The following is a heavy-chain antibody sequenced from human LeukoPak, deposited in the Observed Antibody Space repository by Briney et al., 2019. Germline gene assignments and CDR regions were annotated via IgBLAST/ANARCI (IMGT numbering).Heavy chain of an antibody. V-gene: IGHV3-74*01. J-gene: IGHJ4*02. CDR1: GFTFSNSW. D-gene: IGHD6-13*01. Sequence: GGSLRLSCAASGFTFSNSWMHWVRHAPGKGLVWVSRINSDESSTNYADSVKGRFTISRDNARNTLYLQMNSLRAEDTAVYYCSSSNWYGGYFNYWGQGTLVTVSS. CDR2: INSDESST. CDR3: SSSNWYGGYFNY.